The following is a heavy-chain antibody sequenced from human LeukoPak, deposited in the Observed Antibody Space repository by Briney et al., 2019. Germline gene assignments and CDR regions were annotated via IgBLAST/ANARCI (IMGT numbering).Heavy chain of an antibody. CDR1: GGSISTYY. CDR3: ARSRSGYSYDHAAFEI. J-gene: IGHJ3*02. CDR2: IDYRGST. Sequence: SETLSLTCTVSGGSISTYYWSWIRQPPGKGLEWVAYIDYRGSTTYNPSLRSRVTISVDTSRNQFSLKLSSVTAADTAVYYCARSRSGYSYDHAAFEIWGQGTMVTVSS. D-gene: IGHD5-18*01. V-gene: IGHV4-59*01.